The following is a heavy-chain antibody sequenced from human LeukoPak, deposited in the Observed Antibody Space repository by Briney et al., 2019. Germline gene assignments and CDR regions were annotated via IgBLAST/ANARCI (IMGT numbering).Heavy chain of an antibody. CDR1: GFTFSSYG. D-gene: IGHD1-20*01. V-gene: IGHV3-30*02. CDR2: IRYDGSNK. Sequence: PGGSLRLSCAASGFTFSSYGMHWVRQAPGKGLEWVAFIRYDGSNKYYADSVKGRFTISRDNSKNTLYLQMNSLRAEDTAVYYCAKDLEDNWKGLDYWGQGTLVTVSS. J-gene: IGHJ4*02. CDR3: AKDLEDNWKGLDY.